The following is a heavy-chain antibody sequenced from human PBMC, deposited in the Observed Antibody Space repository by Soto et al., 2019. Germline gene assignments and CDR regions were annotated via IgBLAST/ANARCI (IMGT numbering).Heavy chain of an antibody. D-gene: IGHD3-10*01. Sequence: ASVKVSCKASGYTFTSYDINWVRQATGQGLEWMGWMNPNSGNTGYAQKFQGRVTMTRNTSISTAYMELSSLRSEDTAVYYCARATITRVRGPPWFDPWAQGPLVTFSS. V-gene: IGHV1-8*01. CDR2: MNPNSGNT. CDR3: ARATITRVRGPPWFDP. J-gene: IGHJ5*02. CDR1: GYTFTSYD.